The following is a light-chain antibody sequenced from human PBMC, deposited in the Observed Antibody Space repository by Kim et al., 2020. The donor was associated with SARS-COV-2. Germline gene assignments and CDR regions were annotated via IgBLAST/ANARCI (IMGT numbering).Light chain of an antibody. CDR2: DVS. CDR3: SSYTSTTTVI. Sequence: GQSITISCTGTSRDVGDYNYVSWYQQHPGKAPKLMIYDVSERPSGISNRFSGSKSGNTASLTISGFQAEDEADYYCSSYTSTTTVIFGGGTKLTVL. CDR1: SRDVGDYNY. J-gene: IGLJ2*01. V-gene: IGLV2-14*03.